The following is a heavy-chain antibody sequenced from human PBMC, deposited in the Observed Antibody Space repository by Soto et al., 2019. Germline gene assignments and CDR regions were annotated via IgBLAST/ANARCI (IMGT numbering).Heavy chain of an antibody. J-gene: IGHJ4*02. D-gene: IGHD3-22*01. CDR1: GFTFSSYW. V-gene: IGHV3-74*01. CDR2: INSEGTGT. CDR3: VRDYGSSGYKSDY. Sequence: RGSLGLGCATSGFTFSSYWMHWVGQVPGKGLVWVSRINSEGTGTIYADSVKGRFTISIDNAKNTLYLQMNSLRAEDTAVYYCVRDYGSSGYKSDYWGQGTTVTVSS.